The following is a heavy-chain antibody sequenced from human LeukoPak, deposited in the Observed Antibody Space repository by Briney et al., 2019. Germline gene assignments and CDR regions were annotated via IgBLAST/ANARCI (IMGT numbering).Heavy chain of an antibody. CDR1: VGSFSGYY. CDR3: ARVNYYGSGAYYWWFDP. V-gene: IGHV4-34*01. Sequence: PSETLSLTCAVYVGSFSGYYWSWIRQPPGKGLEWIGEINHSGSTNYNPSLKSRVTTSVDPSKNQVSLRLTSVTAADTAVYYCARVNYYGSGAYYWWFDPWGQGTLVTVSS. CDR2: INHSGST. J-gene: IGHJ5*02. D-gene: IGHD3-22*01.